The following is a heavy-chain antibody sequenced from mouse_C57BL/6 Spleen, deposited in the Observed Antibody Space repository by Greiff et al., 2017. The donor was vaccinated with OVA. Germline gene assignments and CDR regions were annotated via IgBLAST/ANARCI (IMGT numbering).Heavy chain of an antibody. CDR2: IYPGDGDT. D-gene: IGHD1-1*01. J-gene: IGHJ1*03. V-gene: IGHV1-82*01. CDR3: ASNYGSSYGYFDV. CDR1: GYAFSSSW. Sequence: QVQLQHSGPELVKPGASVKISCKASGYAFSSSWMNWVKQRPGKGLEWIGRIYPGDGDTNYNGKFKGKATLTADKSSSTAYMQLSSLTSEDSAVYFCASNYGSSYGYFDVWGTGTTVTVSS.